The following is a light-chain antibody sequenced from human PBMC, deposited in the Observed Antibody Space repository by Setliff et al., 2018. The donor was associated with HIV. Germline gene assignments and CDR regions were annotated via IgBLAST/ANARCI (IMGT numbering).Light chain of an antibody. Sequence: QSVLTQPPSASGTPGQRVTISCSGSNSNIGSNTVHWYQRLPGAAPKVLIQRNDQRPSGVPDRFSGSKSGTSASLAISGLQSEDEGEYSCAAWDDSLNGAVFGGGTKVTVL. J-gene: IGLJ3*02. CDR1: NSNIGSNT. CDR3: AAWDDSLNGAV. V-gene: IGLV1-44*01. CDR2: RND.